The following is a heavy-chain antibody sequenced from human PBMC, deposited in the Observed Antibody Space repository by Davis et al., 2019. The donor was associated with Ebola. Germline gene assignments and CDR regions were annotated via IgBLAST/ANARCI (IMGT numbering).Heavy chain of an antibody. CDR3: ARSPITISGVLVPLYWFFDL. CDR2: LHYSGST. J-gene: IGHJ2*01. V-gene: IGHV4-59*11. CDR1: GGSISGHS. Sequence: MPGGSLRLSCTVSGGSISGHSWSWIRQPPGKGLDWIGYLHYSGSTKYKPSLKSRVTISVDTSKNQISLKLSSVTAADTAVYFCARSPITISGVLVPLYWFFDLWGRGTLVTVSS. D-gene: IGHD3-3*01.